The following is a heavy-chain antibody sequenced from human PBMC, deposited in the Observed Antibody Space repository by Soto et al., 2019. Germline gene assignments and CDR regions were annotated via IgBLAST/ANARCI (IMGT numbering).Heavy chain of an antibody. J-gene: IGHJ6*02. CDR2: ISSSSSYI. CDR1: GFTFSSYS. D-gene: IGHD3-10*01. Sequence: EVQLVESGGGLVKPGGSLRLSCAASGFTFSSYSMNWVRQAPGKGLEWVSSISSSSSYIYYADSVKGRFTISRDNAKNSLYLQMNSLRAEDTAVYYCARGGMVRGVSISHYYYYGMDVWGQGTTVTVSS. V-gene: IGHV3-21*01. CDR3: ARGGMVRGVSISHYYYYGMDV.